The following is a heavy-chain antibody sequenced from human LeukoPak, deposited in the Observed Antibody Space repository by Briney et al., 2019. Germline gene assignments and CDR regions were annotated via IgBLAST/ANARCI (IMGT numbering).Heavy chain of an antibody. CDR1: GFTFSTYA. D-gene: IGHD3-3*01. Sequence: GGSLRLSCAASGFTFSTYAMTWVRQAPGKGLEWVSTVSGSGGNTYYADSVKGRFTISRDNSKNTLYLQMNSLRAEDTAIYYCAKSRSDTLLRFLEWLLYKGSDYWGQGTLVTVSS. J-gene: IGHJ4*02. V-gene: IGHV3-23*01. CDR3: AKSRSDTLLRFLEWLLYKGSDY. CDR2: VSGSGGNT.